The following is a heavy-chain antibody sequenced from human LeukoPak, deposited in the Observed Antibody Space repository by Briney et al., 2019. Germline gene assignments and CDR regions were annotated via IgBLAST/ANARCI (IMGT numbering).Heavy chain of an antibody. V-gene: IGHV4-59*08. J-gene: IGHJ4*02. D-gene: IGHD6-19*01. CDR1: GGSISSYY. Sequence: SETLSLTCTVSGGSISSYYWSWIRQPPGKGLEWIGYIYYSGSTNYNPPLKSRVTISVDTSKNQFSLKLRSVTAADTAVYYCARHHRGSGCVDYWGQGTLVTVS. CDR2: IYYSGST. CDR3: ARHHRGSGCVDY.